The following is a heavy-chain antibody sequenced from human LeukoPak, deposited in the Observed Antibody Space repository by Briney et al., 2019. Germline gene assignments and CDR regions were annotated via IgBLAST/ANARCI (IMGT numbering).Heavy chain of an antibody. V-gene: IGHV3-53*01. CDR3: AKDYCSSTSCSLNWFDP. CDR1: GFTVSSNY. D-gene: IGHD2-2*01. CDR2: IYSGGGT. J-gene: IGHJ5*02. Sequence: GGSLRLSCAASGFTVSSNYISWVRQAPGKGLEWVSVIYSGGGTNYADSVKGRFTISRDNSKNTLYLQMNSLRAEDTAVYYCAKDYCSSTSCSLNWFDPWGQGTLVTVSS.